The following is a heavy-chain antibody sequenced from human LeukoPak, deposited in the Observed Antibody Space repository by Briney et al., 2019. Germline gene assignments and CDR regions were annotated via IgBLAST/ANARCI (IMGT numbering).Heavy chain of an antibody. CDR3: ARILSSGWQYMDV. V-gene: IGHV2-70*11. CDR1: GFSLGTSGMC. CDR2: IDWDDDK. D-gene: IGHD6-19*01. J-gene: IGHJ6*03. Sequence: SGPGLVKPTQTLTLTCTISGFSLGTSGMCVSWIRQPPGKALEWLARIDWDDDKYYSTSLKTRLTISKDTSKNPVVLTMTKMNPLDTATYYRARILSSGWQYMDVWGKGTTVTVSS.